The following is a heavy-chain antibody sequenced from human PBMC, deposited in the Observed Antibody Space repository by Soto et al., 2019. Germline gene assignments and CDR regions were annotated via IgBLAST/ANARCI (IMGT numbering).Heavy chain of an antibody. CDR3: ASVGEWPVWFAP. D-gene: IGHD3-10*01. CDR2: ISYTGST. V-gene: IGHV4-59*13. CDR1: GDSISSYY. J-gene: IGHJ5*02. Sequence: QVQLQESGPGLVKPSETLSLTCTVSGDSISSYYWSWIRQPPGKGLEWVGYISYTGSTIYSPSLESRATISLDTSKNQVSLSLNSVTVAETAVYYCASVGEWPVWFAPWGRGNLVTVSS.